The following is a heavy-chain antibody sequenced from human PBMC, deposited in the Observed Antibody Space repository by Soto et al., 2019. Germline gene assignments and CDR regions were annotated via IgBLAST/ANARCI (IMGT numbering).Heavy chain of an antibody. J-gene: IGHJ6*02. CDR2: TYHRSKWYN. CDR3: TRDRAQYGMDV. V-gene: IGHV6-1*01. CDR1: GDSFSSNSAA. Sequence: PSQTLSLTCAISGDSFSSNSAALNWIRQSPSRGLEWLGRTYHRSKWYNDSAESVKSRITINPDTSKNQFSLQLNSVTPDDTAVYYCTRDRAQYGMDVWGQGTTVTVSS.